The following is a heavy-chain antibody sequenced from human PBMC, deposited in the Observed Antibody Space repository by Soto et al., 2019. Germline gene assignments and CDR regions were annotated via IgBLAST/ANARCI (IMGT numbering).Heavy chain of an antibody. J-gene: IGHJ4*02. CDR2: ISFDGDK. D-gene: IGHD2-8*02. CDR1: GFDFSNSG. CDR3: ARDYARGWCQF. Sequence: QVKLVESGGGVVQPGTSLRLSCTASGFDFSNSGIQWVRQTPGKGLEWVALISFDGDKYYVDSVKGRFTISRDNPTNTVYLQMSRLSPEDTGVYYCARDYARGWCQFWVRGTLVTVSS. V-gene: IGHV3-30*03.